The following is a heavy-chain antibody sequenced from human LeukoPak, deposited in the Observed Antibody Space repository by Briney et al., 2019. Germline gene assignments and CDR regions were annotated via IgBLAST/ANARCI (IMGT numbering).Heavy chain of an antibody. CDR3: TREPNWFDP. CDR2: IKSKTYGGTT. Sequence: GGSLRLSCAASGFTFSDYWMNWVRQAPGKGLEWVGRIKSKTYGGTTQYAAPVKGRFTISRDDSKSALYLQMDSLKSEDTAVYYYTREPNWFDPWGQGTLVTVSS. J-gene: IGHJ5*02. V-gene: IGHV3-15*01. CDR1: GFTFSDYW.